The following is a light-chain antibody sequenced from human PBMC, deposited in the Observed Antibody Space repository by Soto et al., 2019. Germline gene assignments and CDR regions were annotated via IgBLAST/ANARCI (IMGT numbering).Light chain of an antibody. CDR3: SSYAGSNNYV. Sequence: QSVLTQPPSASGSPGQSVTISCTGTSSDVGAYTYVSWYQQRPGKAPKLMIYGVTERPSGVPDRFSGSKSGNTASLTVSGLQTEDEAYYYCSSYAGSNNYVFGTGTKLTVL. CDR1: SSDVGAYTY. J-gene: IGLJ1*01. V-gene: IGLV2-8*01. CDR2: GVT.